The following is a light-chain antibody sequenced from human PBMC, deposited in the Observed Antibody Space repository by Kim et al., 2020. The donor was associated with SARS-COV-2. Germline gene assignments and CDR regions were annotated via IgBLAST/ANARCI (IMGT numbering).Light chain of an antibody. Sequence: ASVGDRVTITCRASQSISSWLAWYQQKPGKAPDLLIYKASSLESGVPSRFSGSASGTEFTLTISSLQPDDFATYYCQQYNTYPWTFGQGTKVDIK. CDR1: QSISSW. CDR2: KAS. V-gene: IGKV1-5*03. CDR3: QQYNTYPWT. J-gene: IGKJ1*01.